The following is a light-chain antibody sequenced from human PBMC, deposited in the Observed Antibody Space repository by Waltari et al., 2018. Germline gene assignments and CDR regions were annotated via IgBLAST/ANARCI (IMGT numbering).Light chain of an antibody. Sequence: QLVVTQSPSASAPLGASVKLTCTLSSGHSSNIVSWLQQRPEKGPRYLMKVNSDGSHIKGDDIPGRVSGSSSGAERYLTISSLQPDDEADYYCQTGGQGTWVCGGGTTLTVL. V-gene: IGLV4-69*01. CDR2: VNSDGSH. CDR3: QTGGQGTWV. J-gene: IGLJ3*02. CDR1: SGHSSNI.